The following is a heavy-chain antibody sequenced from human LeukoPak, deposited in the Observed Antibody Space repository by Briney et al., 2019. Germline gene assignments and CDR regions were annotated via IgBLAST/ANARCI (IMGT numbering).Heavy chain of an antibody. CDR1: GFTFSSYS. CDR3: ARDEGLGDYGDYGPYYFDY. Sequence: GGSLRLSCAASGFTFSSYSMNWVRQAPGKGLEWVSSISSSSSYIYYADSVKGRFTISRDNAKNSLYLQMNSLRAEVTAVYYCARDEGLGDYGDYGPYYFDYWGQGTLVTVSS. V-gene: IGHV3-21*01. D-gene: IGHD4-17*01. CDR2: ISSSSSYI. J-gene: IGHJ4*02.